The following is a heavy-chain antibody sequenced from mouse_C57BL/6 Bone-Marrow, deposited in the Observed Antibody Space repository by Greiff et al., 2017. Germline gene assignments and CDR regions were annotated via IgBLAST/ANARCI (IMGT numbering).Heavy chain of an antibody. CDR3: ARDGYYAWFAY. D-gene: IGHD2-3*01. J-gene: IGHJ3*01. V-gene: IGHV1-63*01. CDR2: IYPGGGYT. CDR1: GYTFTNYW. Sequence: QVQLQQSGAELVRPGPSVKMSCKASGYTFTNYWIGWAKQRPGHGLEWIGDIYPGGGYTNYNEKFKGKATLTADKSSSTAYMQFSSLTSEDSAIYYCARDGYYAWFAYWGQGTLVTVSA.